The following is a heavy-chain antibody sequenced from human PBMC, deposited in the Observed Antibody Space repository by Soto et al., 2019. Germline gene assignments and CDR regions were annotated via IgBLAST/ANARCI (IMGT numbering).Heavy chain of an antibody. CDR3: ARYWSSGTYYGAFDN. J-gene: IGHJ4*02. V-gene: IGHV1-69*01. D-gene: IGHD3-22*01. CDR1: VGTFRNYV. CDR2: TMPIYDTA. Sequence: QVQLVQSGAEVKKPGSSVKVSCKASVGTFRNYVISWLRQAPGQGLEWMGGTMPIYDTANYAQKFQGRVTITADESTTTVYMEVSGLRSADTAVYYCARYWSSGTYYGAFDNLGQGTLVTVSS.